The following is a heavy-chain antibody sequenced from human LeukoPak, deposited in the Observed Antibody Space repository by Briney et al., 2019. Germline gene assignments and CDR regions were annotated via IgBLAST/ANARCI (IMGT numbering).Heavy chain of an antibody. CDR1: GGSISSYY. CDR3: ASHHGCSGGSCYYYSFDY. D-gene: IGHD2-15*01. Sequence: SETLSLTCTVSGGSISSYYWSWIRQPPGKGLEWIGEIYHSGSTNYNPSLKSRVTISVDKSKNQFSLKLSSVTAANTAVYYSASHHGCSGGSCYYYSFDYWGQGTLVTVSS. V-gene: IGHV4-59*12. J-gene: IGHJ4*02. CDR2: IYHSGST.